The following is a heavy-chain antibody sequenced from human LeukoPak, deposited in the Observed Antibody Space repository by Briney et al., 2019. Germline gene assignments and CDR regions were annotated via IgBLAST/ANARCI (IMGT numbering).Heavy chain of an antibody. J-gene: IGHJ6*02. CDR3: ARVTGPASYYYGMDV. Sequence: GGSLRLSCAASGFTFSSYSMNWVRQAPGKGLEWVSSISSSSSYIYYADSVKGRFTISRDNAKNSLYLQMNSLRAEDTAVYYCARVTGPASYYYGMDVWGQGTTVTVSS. CDR2: ISSSSSYI. V-gene: IGHV3-21*01. CDR1: GFTFSSYS.